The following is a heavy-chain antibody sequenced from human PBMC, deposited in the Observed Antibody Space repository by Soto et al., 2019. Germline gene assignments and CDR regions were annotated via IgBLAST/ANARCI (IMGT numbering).Heavy chain of an antibody. J-gene: IGHJ5*02. CDR3: ATDVSYYYDSSGYYWFDP. CDR1: GYTLTELS. Sequence: ASVKVSCKVSGYTLTELSMHWVRQAPGKGLEWMGGFDPEDGETIYAQKFQGRVTMTEDTSTDTAYMELSSLRSEDTAVYYCATDVSYYYDSSGYYWFDPWGQGTLVTVSS. V-gene: IGHV1-24*01. D-gene: IGHD3-22*01. CDR2: FDPEDGET.